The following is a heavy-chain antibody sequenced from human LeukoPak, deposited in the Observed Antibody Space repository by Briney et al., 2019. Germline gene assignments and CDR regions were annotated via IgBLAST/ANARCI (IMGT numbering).Heavy chain of an antibody. J-gene: IGHJ4*02. CDR2: IYSGGST. CDR1: GFIVSSNY. CDR3: ARAYTAKALYYFDY. D-gene: IGHD5-18*01. V-gene: IGHV3-66*02. Sequence: GGSLRLSCAASGFIVSSNYMSWVRQAPGKGLEWVSVIYSGGSTYYADSVKGRFTISRDNSKNTLYLQMNSLRAEDTAVYYCARAYTAKALYYFDYRGQGTLVTVSS.